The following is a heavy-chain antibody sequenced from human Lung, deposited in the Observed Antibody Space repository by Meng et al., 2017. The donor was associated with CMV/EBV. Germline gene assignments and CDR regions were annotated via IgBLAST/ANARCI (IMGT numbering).Heavy chain of an antibody. CDR3: ARDRAANSFDP. CDR2: IKEDGSDK. D-gene: IGHD6-25*01. Sequence: AGSLRLSCAASGFTFINYWMSWVRQAPGKGLEWVANIKEDGSDKYYVDSVKSRFAISRDNAKNSLYLQMNRLRAEDTAVYYCARDRAANSFDPWGQGTLVTVSS. J-gene: IGHJ5*02. V-gene: IGHV3-7*01. CDR1: GFTFINYW.